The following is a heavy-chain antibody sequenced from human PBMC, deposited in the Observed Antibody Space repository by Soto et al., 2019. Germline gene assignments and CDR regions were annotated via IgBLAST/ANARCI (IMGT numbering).Heavy chain of an antibody. V-gene: IGHV1-18*04. CDR1: GYIFNTYS. CDR3: AREAIGVHSSCFAH. D-gene: IGHD6-13*01. CDR2: ISPNNGNT. Sequence: QVQLVQSGTEVKKPGASVKVSCKASGYIFNTYSIAWVRQAPGQGLEWVGWISPNNGNTNYAQHVQGRVTMTTDTSTTTAYVALRSLTSEHPAVYSWAREAIGVHSSCFAHWGQGTLVSVSS. J-gene: IGHJ5*02.